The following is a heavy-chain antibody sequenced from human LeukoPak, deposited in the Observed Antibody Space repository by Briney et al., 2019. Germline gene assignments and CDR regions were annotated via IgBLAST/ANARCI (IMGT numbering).Heavy chain of an antibody. CDR1: GFTFSSYT. J-gene: IGHJ3*01. CDR3: ARDLLPYAYGFSRVALGV. D-gene: IGHD2-8*01. CDR2: ISSSSSSI. Sequence: QPGGSLRLSCAASGFTFSSYTMNWVRQAPGKGLDWLSYISSSSSSISYADSVKGRFTISRDNSNNTLYLHMSSLKVEDTAVYYCARDLLPYAYGFSRVALGVWGHGTVVTVSS. V-gene: IGHV3-48*01.